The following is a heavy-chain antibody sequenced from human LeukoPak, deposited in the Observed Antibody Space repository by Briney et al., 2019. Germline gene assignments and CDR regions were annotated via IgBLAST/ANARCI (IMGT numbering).Heavy chain of an antibody. J-gene: IGHJ4*02. V-gene: IGHV3-48*01. Sequence: GGSLRLSCAGSGFTFSSYSMNWVRQAPGKGLYWVSYITTRSAIYYADSVKGRFTISRDNAKDSLYLQMNSLRAEDTAVYYCAREGYNYGLSYSYYFDSWGQGTLVTVSS. CDR3: AREGYNYGLSYSYYFDS. D-gene: IGHD5-18*01. CDR1: GFTFSSYS. CDR2: ITTRSAI.